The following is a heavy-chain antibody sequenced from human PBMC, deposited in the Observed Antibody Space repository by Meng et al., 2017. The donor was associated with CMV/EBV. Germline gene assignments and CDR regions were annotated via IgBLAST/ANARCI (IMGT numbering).Heavy chain of an antibody. CDR3: AREGSSGGSYYLNWFDP. V-gene: IGHV4-34*01. CDR2: INHSGRT. D-gene: IGHD1-26*01. J-gene: IGHJ5*02. CDR1: VGSFIGYS. Sequence: VGSFIGYSWSCIPHPPGQGLEWIGEINHSGRTNYTPSLKSRVTISVDTSKNQFSLKLSSVTAADTAVYYCAREGSSGGSYYLNWFDPWGQGTLVTVSS.